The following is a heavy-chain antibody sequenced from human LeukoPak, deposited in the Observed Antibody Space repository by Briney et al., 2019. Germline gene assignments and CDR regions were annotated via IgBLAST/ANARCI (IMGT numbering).Heavy chain of an antibody. V-gene: IGHV1-2*02. CDR1: GYIFSDYY. CDR3: ARGAGFAEPLPDH. J-gene: IGHJ4*02. D-gene: IGHD1-14*01. CDR2: INPKSGAA. Sequence: ASVKVSCKASGYIFSDYYMHWVRQAPGQGLEWLGWINPKSGAADYAQQFRGRVTMTRDTSINTDYMEMKRVTSDDTAVYYCARGAGFAEPLPDHWGQGTLVTVSS.